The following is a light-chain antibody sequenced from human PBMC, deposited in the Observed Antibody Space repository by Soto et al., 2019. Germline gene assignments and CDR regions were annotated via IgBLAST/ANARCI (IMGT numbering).Light chain of an antibody. CDR2: EGS. V-gene: IGLV2-23*01. CDR1: SSDVGSYNL. Sequence: QSALTQPASVSGSPGQSITISCTGTSSDVGSYNLVSWYQQHPGKAPKLMIYEGSKRSSGVSNRFSGSKSGNTASLTISGLQAEDEADYYCCSYAGTSTYVVFGGATKLTVL. CDR3: CSYAGTSTYVV. J-gene: IGLJ2*01.